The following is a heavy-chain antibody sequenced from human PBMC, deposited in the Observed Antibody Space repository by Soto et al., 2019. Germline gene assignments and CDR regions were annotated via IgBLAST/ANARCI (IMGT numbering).Heavy chain of an antibody. D-gene: IGHD1-1*01. J-gene: IGHJ5*02. CDR2: INPSGGNT. CDR1: GYTFTSYY. V-gene: IGHV1-46*01. CDR3: ATDRLGTLVDP. Sequence: ASVKVSCKASGYTFTSYYMHWVRQAPGQGLERMGIINPSGGNTSYAQKFQGRVTMTRDTSTSTVYMELSSLRSEDTAVYYCATDRLGTLVDPWGQGTLVTVSS.